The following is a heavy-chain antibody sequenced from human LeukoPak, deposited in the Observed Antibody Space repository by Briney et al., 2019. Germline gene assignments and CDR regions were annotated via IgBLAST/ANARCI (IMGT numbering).Heavy chain of an antibody. CDR2: IIPILGIA. V-gene: IGHV1-69*02. CDR3: ASIGTYYYDSSGYSPYYYYYGMDV. CDR1: GGTFSSYT. J-gene: IGHJ6*02. Sequence: ASVKVSCKASGGTFSSYTISWVRQAPGQGLEWMGRIIPILGIANYAQKFQGRVTITADKSTSTAYMELSSLRSEDTAVYYCASIGTYYYDSSGYSPYYYYYGMDVWGQGTTVTVSS. D-gene: IGHD3-22*01.